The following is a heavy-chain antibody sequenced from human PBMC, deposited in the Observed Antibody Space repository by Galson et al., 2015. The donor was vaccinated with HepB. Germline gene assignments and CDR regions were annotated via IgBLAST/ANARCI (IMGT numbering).Heavy chain of an antibody. CDR1: GYTFTGYY. D-gene: IGHD3-3*01. Sequence: SVKVSCKASGYTFTGYYMHWVRQAPGQGLEWMGWINPNSGGTNYAQKFQGRVTMTRDTSISTAYMELSRLRSDDTAVYYCARVEGQSRPPSYYGMDVWGQGTTVTVSS. CDR2: INPNSGGT. V-gene: IGHV1-2*02. J-gene: IGHJ6*02. CDR3: ARVEGQSRPPSYYGMDV.